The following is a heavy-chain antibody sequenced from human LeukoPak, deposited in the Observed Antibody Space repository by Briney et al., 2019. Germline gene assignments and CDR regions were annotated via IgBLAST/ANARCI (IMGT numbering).Heavy chain of an antibody. V-gene: IGHV1-8*03. CDR3: ARGDEYTHAFDI. D-gene: IGHD1-1*01. CDR2: MTPNSDNR. CDR1: GYTFARSD. Sequence: ASVKVSCKASGYTFARSDINWVRQATGQGLEWMGWMTPNSDNRGYAQKFQGRVTFTGNTSLSTAYMELSSLRSEDTAVYYCARGDEYTHAFDIWGQGTVVTVSS. J-gene: IGHJ3*02.